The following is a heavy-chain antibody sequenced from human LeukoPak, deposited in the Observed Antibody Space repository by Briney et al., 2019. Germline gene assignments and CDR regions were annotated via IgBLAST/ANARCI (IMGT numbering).Heavy chain of an antibody. CDR2: INPNSGDT. D-gene: IGHD6-19*01. J-gene: IGHJ4*02. CDR1: GYTFTGYY. CDR3: ARGASGWYFDY. Sequence: ASVKVSCKASGYTFTGYYLHWVRQAPGQGLEWMGWINPNSGDTHYTQRFQGRVTMTRDTSISTAYMELSSLRSDDTAVYYCARGASGWYFDYWGQGTLVTVSS. V-gene: IGHV1-2*02.